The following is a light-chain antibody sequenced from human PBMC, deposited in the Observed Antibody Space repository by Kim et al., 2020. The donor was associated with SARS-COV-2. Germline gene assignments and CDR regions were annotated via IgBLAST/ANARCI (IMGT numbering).Light chain of an antibody. J-gene: IGKJ1*01. CDR1: QSISSW. V-gene: IGKV1-5*03. CDR2: KAS. CDR3: QQYNSSPWT. Sequence: ASVGASVTITCRASQSISSWLAWYQQKPGKAPNLLIYKASSLESGVPSRFSGSGSGTEFTLTISSLQPDDFATYYCQQYNSSPWTFGQGTKVDIK.